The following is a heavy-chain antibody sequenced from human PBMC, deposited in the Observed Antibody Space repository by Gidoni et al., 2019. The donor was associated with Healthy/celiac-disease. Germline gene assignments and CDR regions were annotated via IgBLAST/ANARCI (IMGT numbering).Heavy chain of an antibody. CDR3: AKDPVRYYYDSSGPDY. Sequence: QVQLVESGGGVVQPGRSLRLSCAASGVTFSSYGMHWVRQAPGKGLEWVAVISYDGSNKYYADSVKGRFTISRDNSKNTLYLQMNSLRAEDTAVYYCAKDPVRYYYDSSGPDYWGQGTLVTVSS. V-gene: IGHV3-30*18. J-gene: IGHJ4*02. CDR2: ISYDGSNK. D-gene: IGHD3-22*01. CDR1: GVTFSSYG.